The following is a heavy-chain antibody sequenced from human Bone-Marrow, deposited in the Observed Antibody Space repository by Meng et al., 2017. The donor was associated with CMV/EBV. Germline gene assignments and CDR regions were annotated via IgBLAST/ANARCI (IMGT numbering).Heavy chain of an antibody. CDR1: GGTFSSYA. V-gene: IGHV1-69*05. Sequence: SVKVSCKASGGTFSSYAISWVRQAPGQGLEWMGGIIPIFGTANYAQKFQGRVTITTDESTSTAYMELSSLRSEDTAVYYCARKGGSSWYGDYYYYGMDVWGQGTTVTDSS. CDR3: ARKGGSSWYGDYYYYGMDV. CDR2: IIPIFGTA. J-gene: IGHJ6*02. D-gene: IGHD6-13*01.